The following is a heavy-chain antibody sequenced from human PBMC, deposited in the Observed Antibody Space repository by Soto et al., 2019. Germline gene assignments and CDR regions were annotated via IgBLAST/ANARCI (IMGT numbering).Heavy chain of an antibody. D-gene: IGHD3-3*01. CDR1: GYTFTSYA. J-gene: IGHJ4*02. V-gene: IGHV1-3*01. CDR3: ARDLMVFGVVITYHFDY. Sequence: GASVKVSCKASGYTFTSYAMHWVRQAPGQRLEWMGWINAGNGNTKYSQKFQGRVTITRDTSASTAYMELSSLRSEDTAVYYCARDLMVFGVVITYHFDYWGQGTLVTVSS. CDR2: INAGNGNT.